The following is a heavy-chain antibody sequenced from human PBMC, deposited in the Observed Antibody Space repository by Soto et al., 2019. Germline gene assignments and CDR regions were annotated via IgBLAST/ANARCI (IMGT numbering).Heavy chain of an antibody. CDR1: GGTFSSYT. Sequence: QVQLVQSGAEVKKPGSSVKVSCKASGGTFSSYTISWVRQAPGQGLEWMGRIIPILGIANYAQKFQGRVTLNANKSTSTAYMELSSLRSEDTAVYYCARDLSTAADGGIYYYYGMDVWGQGTTVTVAS. D-gene: IGHD6-13*01. CDR3: ARDLSTAADGGIYYYYGMDV. CDR2: IIPILGIA. J-gene: IGHJ6*02. V-gene: IGHV1-69*08.